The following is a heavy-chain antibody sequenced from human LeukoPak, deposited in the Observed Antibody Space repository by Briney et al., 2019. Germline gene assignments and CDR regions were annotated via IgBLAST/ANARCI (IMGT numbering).Heavy chain of an antibody. D-gene: IGHD6-13*01. J-gene: IGHJ4*02. CDR3: ARTIAAADYYFDY. V-gene: IGHV4-4*09. CDR2: ICTSGST. Sequence: SETLSLTCTVSGGSISSYYWSWIRQPPGKGLEWIGYICTSGSTNYNPALKSRVTISVDTSKNQFSLKLSSVTAADTAVYYCARTIAAADYYFDYWGQGTLVTVSS. CDR1: GGSISSYY.